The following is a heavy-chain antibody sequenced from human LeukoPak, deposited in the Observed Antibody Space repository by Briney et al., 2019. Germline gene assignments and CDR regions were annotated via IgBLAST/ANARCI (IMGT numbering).Heavy chain of an antibody. J-gene: IGHJ4*02. CDR3: AKRIGWYGTVDF. D-gene: IGHD6-19*01. CDR2: IWYDGSNA. V-gene: IGHV3-33*06. Sequence: GGSLRLSCAASGFTFNNYGMHWVRQAPGKGLEGVAVIWYDGSNAYYADSVKGRFTISRDNSNNTLYLQMNSLRAEDTAVYYCAKRIGWYGTVDFWGQGTLVTVSS. CDR1: GFTFNNYG.